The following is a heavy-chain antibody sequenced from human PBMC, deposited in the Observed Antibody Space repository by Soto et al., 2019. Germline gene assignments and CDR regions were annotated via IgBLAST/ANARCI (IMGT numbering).Heavy chain of an antibody. V-gene: IGHV5-51*01. Sequence: PGESLKISCKGSGYSFTSYWIGWVRQMPGKGLEWMGIIYPGDSDTRYSPSFQGQVTISADKSISTAYLQWSSLKASDTAMYYCARLGDFWSGYYFFDYWGQGTLVTVSS. D-gene: IGHD3-3*01. CDR3: ARLGDFWSGYYFFDY. J-gene: IGHJ4*02. CDR1: GYSFTSYW. CDR2: IYPGDSDT.